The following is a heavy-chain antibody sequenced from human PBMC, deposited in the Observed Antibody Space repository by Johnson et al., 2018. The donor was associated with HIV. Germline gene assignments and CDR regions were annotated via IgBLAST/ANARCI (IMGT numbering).Heavy chain of an antibody. Sequence: VQLVESGGGLIQPGGSLRLSCAASGFTVSSNYMSWVRQAPGKGLVWVSIIYSGGSTYYADSVRGRFTISRDNSKNSLYLQMSSLRAEDTAVYYCVRDTEREAFDIWGQGTMVTVSS. CDR3: VRDTEREAFDI. CDR2: IYSGGST. V-gene: IGHV3-53*01. CDR1: GFTVSSNY. J-gene: IGHJ3*02. D-gene: IGHD2-8*02.